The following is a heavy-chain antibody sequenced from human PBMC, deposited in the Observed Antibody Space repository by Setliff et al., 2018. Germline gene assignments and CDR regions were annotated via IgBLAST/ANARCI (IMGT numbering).Heavy chain of an antibody. CDR1: GYSFTSFD. V-gene: IGHV1-8*01. D-gene: IGHD1-26*01. CDR3: ARGVGAVGDF. J-gene: IGHJ4*02. CDR2: IKPSDGGT. Sequence: ASVKVSCKTSGYSFTSFDVSWVRQATGQGLEWLGYIKPSDGGTKYAQKFQGRVTMTRDISTSTFYMELSSLTSEDTALYYCARGVGAVGDFWGQGTLVT.